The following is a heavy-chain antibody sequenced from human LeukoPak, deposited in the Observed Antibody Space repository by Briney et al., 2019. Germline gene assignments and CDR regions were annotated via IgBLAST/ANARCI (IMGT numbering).Heavy chain of an antibody. CDR1: GFTFSSYW. V-gene: IGHV3-7*01. CDR3: ARAAYSSTWYSRYFDL. Sequence: PGGSLRLSCAASGFTFSSYWMNWVRQAPGKGLEWVANINQDASEKYYVDSVKGRFTISRDNGKKSLYLQMNSLRAGDTAVYYCARAAYSSTWYSRYFDLWGRGTLVTVSS. CDR2: INQDASEK. D-gene: IGHD6-13*01. J-gene: IGHJ2*01.